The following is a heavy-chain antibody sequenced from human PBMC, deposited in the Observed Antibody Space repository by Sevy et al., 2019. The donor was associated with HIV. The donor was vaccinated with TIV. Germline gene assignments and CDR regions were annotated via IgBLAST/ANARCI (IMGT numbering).Heavy chain of an antibody. CDR1: GFTFDDYA. V-gene: IGHV3-9*01. J-gene: IGHJ4*02. CDR3: AKEGADLSVVVPAAREGYFDY. Sequence: GGSLRLSCAASGFTFDDYAMHWVRQAPGKGLEWVSGISCNSGSIGYADSVKGRFTISRDNAKNSLYLQMNRLRAEDTALYYCAKEGADLSVVVPAAREGYFDYWGQGTLVTVSS. CDR2: ISCNSGSI. D-gene: IGHD2-2*01.